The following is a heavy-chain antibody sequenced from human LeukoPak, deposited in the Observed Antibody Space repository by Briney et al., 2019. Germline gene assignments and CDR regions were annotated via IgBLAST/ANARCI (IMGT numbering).Heavy chain of an antibody. Sequence: GGSLRLSCAASGFALSSHWMTWVRQVPGRGPEWVANVNRDGSETYYLDSVKGRFTISRDNAKNPLYLQMNSLRAEDTAVYYCARDKGRDGYKDWKGLVDIWGQGTMVTVSS. CDR3: ARDKGRDGYKDWKGLVDI. J-gene: IGHJ3*02. CDR1: GFALSSHW. CDR2: VNRDGSET. V-gene: IGHV3-7*01. D-gene: IGHD5-24*01.